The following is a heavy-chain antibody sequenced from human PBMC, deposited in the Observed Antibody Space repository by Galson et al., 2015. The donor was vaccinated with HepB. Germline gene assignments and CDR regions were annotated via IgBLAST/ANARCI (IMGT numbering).Heavy chain of an antibody. V-gene: IGHV3-33*01. CDR2: IWFDGTNK. Sequence: SLRLSCAASGFIFDSYGMHWVRQAPGKGLEWVAAIWFDGTNKYYADSVKGRFTISRDNSENTLYLQMINVRVDDTAVYFCARASGGGCPTATPYWGQGPLGTVSS. J-gene: IGHJ4*02. D-gene: IGHD1-14*01. CDR1: GFIFDSYG. CDR3: ARASGGGCPTATPY.